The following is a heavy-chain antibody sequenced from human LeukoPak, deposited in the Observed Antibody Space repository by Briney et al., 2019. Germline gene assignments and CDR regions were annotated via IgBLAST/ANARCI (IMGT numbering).Heavy chain of an antibody. CDR2: IYYSGST. Sequence: SETLSLTCTVSGGSISSYYWSWIRQPPGKGLEWIGYIYYSGSTNYNPSLKSRVTISVDTSKNQFSLKLSSVTAADTAVYYCARRTLGVDNFLYFDYWGQGTLVTVSS. CDR1: GGSISSYY. D-gene: IGHD1-20*01. V-gene: IGHV4-59*08. J-gene: IGHJ4*02. CDR3: ARRTLGVDNFLYFDY.